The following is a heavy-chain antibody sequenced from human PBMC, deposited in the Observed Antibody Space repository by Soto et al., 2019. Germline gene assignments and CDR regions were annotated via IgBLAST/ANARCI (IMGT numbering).Heavy chain of an antibody. Sequence: ASVKVSCKASGYTFTGYYMPWVRPAPGQGLEWMGWINPNSGGTNYAQKFQGRVTMTRDTSISTAYMELSRLRSDDTAVYYCARDSLFGVVTTYGMDVWGQGTTVTVSS. J-gene: IGHJ6*02. CDR2: INPNSGGT. D-gene: IGHD3-3*01. CDR1: GYTFTGYY. CDR3: ARDSLFGVVTTYGMDV. V-gene: IGHV1-2*02.